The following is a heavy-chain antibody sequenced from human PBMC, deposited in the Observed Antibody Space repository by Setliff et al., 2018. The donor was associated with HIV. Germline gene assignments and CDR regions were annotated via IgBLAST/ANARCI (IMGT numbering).Heavy chain of an antibody. V-gene: IGHV5-51*01. D-gene: IGHD3-10*01. Sequence: GAYLTLSCQCSGFNFLAHWIGWVRQVPEKGLEWMGIVYPGDSDTRYNPSFEGQVTVSAYKTITAAYLQLTSLKASDTAMYFCARLPYYVSGGVFDHWGKGTLVTVSS. CDR3: ARLPYYVSGGVFDH. CDR1: GFNFLAHW. CDR2: VYPGDSDT. J-gene: IGHJ4*02.